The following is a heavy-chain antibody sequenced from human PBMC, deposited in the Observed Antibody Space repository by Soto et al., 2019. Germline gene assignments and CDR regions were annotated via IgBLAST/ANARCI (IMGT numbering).Heavy chain of an antibody. J-gene: IGHJ5*02. CDR3: ARGLPGVIAAAGTPLWFDP. Sequence: SETLSLTCAVYGGSFSGYYWSWIRQPPGKGLEWIGEINHSGSTNYNPSLKSRVTISVDTSKNQFSLKLSSVTAADTAVYYCARGLPGVIAAAGTPLWFDPWGQGTLVTVSS. CDR2: INHSGST. CDR1: GGSFSGYY. D-gene: IGHD6-13*01. V-gene: IGHV4-34*01.